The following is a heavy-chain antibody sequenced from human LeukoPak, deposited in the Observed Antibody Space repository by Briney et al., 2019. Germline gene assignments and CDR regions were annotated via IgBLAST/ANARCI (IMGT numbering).Heavy chain of an antibody. Sequence: PSETLSLTCAVYGGSFGGYYWSWIRQPPGKGLEWIGEINHSGSTNYNPSLKSRVTISVDTSKNQFSLKLSSVTAADTAVYYCARGKGLLWFGELLSLDYWGQGTLVTVSS. D-gene: IGHD3-10*01. CDR1: GGSFGGYY. CDR2: INHSGST. J-gene: IGHJ4*02. V-gene: IGHV4-34*01. CDR3: ARGKGLLWFGELLSLDY.